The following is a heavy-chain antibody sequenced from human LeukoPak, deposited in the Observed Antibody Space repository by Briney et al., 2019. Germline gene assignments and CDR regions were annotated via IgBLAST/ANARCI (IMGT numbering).Heavy chain of an antibody. J-gene: IGHJ5*02. CDR1: GYTFTSYD. CDR3: ARSWYDRWFDP. CDR2: MNPNSGNT. Sequence: ASVKVSCKASGYTFTSYDINWVRQATGQGLEWMGWMNPNSGNTGYAQKFQGRVTMTRDTSTSTVYMELSSLRSEDTAVYYCARSWYDRWFDPWGQGTLVTVSS. D-gene: IGHD6-13*01. V-gene: IGHV1-8*01.